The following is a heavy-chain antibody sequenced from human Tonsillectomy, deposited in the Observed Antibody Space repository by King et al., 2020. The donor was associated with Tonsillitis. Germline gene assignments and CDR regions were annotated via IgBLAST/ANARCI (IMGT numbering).Heavy chain of an antibody. Sequence: VQLVQSGAEVKKPGESLKISCKGSGYSFTSYWIGWVRQMPGKGLEWMGIIYPGDSDTRYSPYFQGQVTISADKSISTAYLQWSSLKAADIAMYYCARGHSSGWYAQYFQHWGQGTLVTVSS. CDR2: IYPGDSDT. CDR3: ARGHSSGWYAQYFQH. D-gene: IGHD6-19*01. CDR1: GYSFTSYW. J-gene: IGHJ1*01. V-gene: IGHV5-51*01.